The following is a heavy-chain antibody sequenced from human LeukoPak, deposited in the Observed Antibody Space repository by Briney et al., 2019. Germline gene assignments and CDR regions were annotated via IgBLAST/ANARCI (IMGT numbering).Heavy chain of an antibody. Sequence: GGSLRLSRAASGFTFSSYGMHWVRQAPGKGLEWVAVIWYDGSNKYYADSVKGRFTISRDNSKNTLYLQMNSLRAEDTAVYYCARGLTSGSYYYFDYWGQGTLVTVSS. D-gene: IGHD3-10*01. CDR3: ARGLTSGSYYYFDY. J-gene: IGHJ4*02. V-gene: IGHV3-33*08. CDR1: GFTFSSYG. CDR2: IWYDGSNK.